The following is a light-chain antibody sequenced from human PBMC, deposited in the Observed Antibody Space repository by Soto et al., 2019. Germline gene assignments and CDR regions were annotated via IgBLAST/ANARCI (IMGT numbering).Light chain of an antibody. V-gene: IGKV3-15*01. CDR3: HQYSNWPLT. J-gene: IGKJ4*01. CDR1: QSVRQN. CDR2: DAS. Sequence: EIVMTQSPATLSVSQGERATLSCRASQSVRQNLAWYQHKPGQVPRLLIYDASNRATGVPVRFSGSGSETEFYLTISSLQSEDFAVYYFHQYSNWPLTFGGGTKVEIK.